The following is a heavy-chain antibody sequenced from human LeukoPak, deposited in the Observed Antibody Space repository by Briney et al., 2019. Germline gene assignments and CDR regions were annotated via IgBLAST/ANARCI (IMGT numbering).Heavy chain of an antibody. V-gene: IGHV3-21*01. J-gene: IGHJ4*02. CDR1: GFTFSSYS. CDR3: ARDSGEGATNFDY. Sequence: GGSLRLSCAASGFTFSSYSMNWVRQAPGKGLEWVSSISSSSSYIYYADSVKGRFTISRDNAKNSLYLQMNSLRAEDTAVYYCARDSGEGATNFDYWGQGTLVIVSS. CDR2: ISSSSSYI. D-gene: IGHD1-26*01.